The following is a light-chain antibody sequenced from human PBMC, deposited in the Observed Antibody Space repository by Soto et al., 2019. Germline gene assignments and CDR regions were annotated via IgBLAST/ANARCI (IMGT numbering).Light chain of an antibody. CDR2: SNN. J-gene: IGLJ1*01. CDR3: ATWDDRLNGYV. Sequence: QSALTQPPSLSGTPGQSVTISCSGSSSNIEGNTVHWYQHLPGTAPKLLIYSNNLRSSGVPDRFSGSRSGTSASLAISGLQSEDEADYYCATWDDRLNGYVFGSGTKLTVL. V-gene: IGLV1-44*01. CDR1: SSNIEGNT.